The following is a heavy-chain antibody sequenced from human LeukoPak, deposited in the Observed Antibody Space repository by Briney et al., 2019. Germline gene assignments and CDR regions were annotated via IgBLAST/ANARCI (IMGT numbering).Heavy chain of an antibody. CDR3: ARGPSTYYYDSTQYNY. CDR2: INHSGST. J-gene: IGHJ4*02. V-gene: IGHV4-34*01. D-gene: IGHD3-22*01. Sequence: SETLSLTCAVYGGSFSGYYWSWIRQLPGKGLEWIGEINHSGSTNYNPSLKSRVTISVDTSKDQFSLKLSSVTAADTAVYYCARGPSTYYYDSTQYNYWGQGTLVTVSS. CDR1: GGSFSGYY.